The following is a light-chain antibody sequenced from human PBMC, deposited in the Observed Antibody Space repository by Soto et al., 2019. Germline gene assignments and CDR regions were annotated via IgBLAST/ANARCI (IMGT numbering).Light chain of an antibody. CDR1: TGAVTSAYY. J-gene: IGLJ3*02. CDR2: STD. V-gene: IGLV7-43*01. Sequence: QTVVTQEPSLTVSPGGTVTLTCASSTGAVTSAYYPNWFQQKPGQAPRALIYSTDNKHSWTPDRFSGSLVGGKAALTLSGVKPEDEADYYCLLFYGGVRVFGGGTKLTVL. CDR3: LLFYGGVRV.